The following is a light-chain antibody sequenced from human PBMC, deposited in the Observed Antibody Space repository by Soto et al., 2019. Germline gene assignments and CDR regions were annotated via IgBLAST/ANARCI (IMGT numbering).Light chain of an antibody. CDR3: QQYNNWPWT. CDR1: QSVRSK. CDR2: DAS. V-gene: IGKV3-15*01. J-gene: IGKJ1*01. Sequence: EIVMTQSPGTLSVSPGERVTLSCRASQSVRSKLVWYQRKPGQSPRLLISDASTRATGMPGRFSGSGSGTEFTLTISSMQSEDFAIYYCQQYNNWPWTFGQGTKVDIK.